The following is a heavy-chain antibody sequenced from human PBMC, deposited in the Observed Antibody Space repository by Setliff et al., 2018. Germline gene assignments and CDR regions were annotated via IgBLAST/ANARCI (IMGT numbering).Heavy chain of an antibody. CDR1: GGTCSSYA. D-gene: IGHD3-22*01. J-gene: IGHJ3*02. V-gene: IGHV1-69*10. Sequence: SVKVSCKAAGGTCSSYAISWVRQDPGQGLEWMGGIIPILGIANYAQKFQGRVTITADESTSTAYMELSSLRSEDTAVYYCASYGDSSGYYPSGAFDIWGQGTMVTVSS. CDR3: ASYGDSSGYYPSGAFDI. CDR2: IIPILGIA.